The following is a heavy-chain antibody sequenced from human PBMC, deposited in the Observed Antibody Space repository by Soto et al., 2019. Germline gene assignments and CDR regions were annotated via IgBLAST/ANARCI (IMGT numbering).Heavy chain of an antibody. D-gene: IGHD2-15*01. CDR1: GGTFSSYA. J-gene: IGHJ6*02. V-gene: IGHV1-69*06. CDR3: ARGVVVVAATTYYYYGMDV. CDR2: IIPIFGTA. Sequence: SVKVSCKASGGTFSSYAISWVRQAPGQGLEWMGGIIPIFGTANYAQKFQGRVTITADKSTSTAYMELSSLRSEDTAVYYCARGVVVVAATTYYYYGMDVWGQGTTVTVSS.